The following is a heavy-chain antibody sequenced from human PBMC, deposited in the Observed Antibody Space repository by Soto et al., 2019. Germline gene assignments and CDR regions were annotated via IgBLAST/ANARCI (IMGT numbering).Heavy chain of an antibody. CDR3: ARDSEEVRGIFNSFYGMDV. CDR1: GFTFSSYE. V-gene: IGHV3-48*03. J-gene: IGHJ6*02. D-gene: IGHD3-10*01. Sequence: EVQLVESGGGLVQPGGSLRLSCASSGFTFSSYEMNWVRQAPGKGLEWISYISSSGRIIYYADSVKGRFTISRDNAKNSLFLQMNSLRAEDTAVYYCARDSEEVRGIFNSFYGMDVWGQGTTVTVSS. CDR2: ISSSGRII.